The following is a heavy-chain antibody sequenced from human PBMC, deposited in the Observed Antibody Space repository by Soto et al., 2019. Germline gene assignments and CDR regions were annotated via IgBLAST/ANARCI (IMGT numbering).Heavy chain of an antibody. J-gene: IGHJ6*02. V-gene: IGHV3-23*01. CDR1: GFTFSSYA. Sequence: PGGSLRLSCAASGFTFSSYAMILVRQAPGKGLEWVSGISGSGGNTYYADSVKGRFTISRDKSKNTLYLQINSLRAEDTAAYYSAKPRSDGMDAWGQWTTVTVSS. CDR2: ISGSGGNT. CDR3: AKPRSDGMDA. D-gene: IGHD3-3*01.